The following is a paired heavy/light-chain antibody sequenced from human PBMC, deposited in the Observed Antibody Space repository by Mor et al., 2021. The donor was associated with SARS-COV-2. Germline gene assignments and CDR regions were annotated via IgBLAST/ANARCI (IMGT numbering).Heavy chain of an antibody. CDR2: ISGSGGST. V-gene: IGHV3-23*01. J-gene: IGHJ6*02. CDR1: GFTFSSYA. CDR3: AKDPPIAAAGPRGTVKDYYYYGMDV. D-gene: IGHD6-13*01. Sequence: EVQLLESGGGLVQPGGSLRLSCAASGFTFSSYAMSWVRQAPGKGLEWVSAISGSGGSTYYADSVKGRFTISRDNSKNTLYLQMNSLRAEDTAVYYCAKDPPIAAAGPRGTVKDYYYYGMDVWGQGTTVTVSS.
Light chain of an antibody. Sequence: DIQMTQSPSTLSASVGDRVTITCRASQSISSWLAWYQQKPGKAPKLLIYKASSLESGVPSRFSGSGSGTEFTLTISSLQPDDFATYYCQQYNSFTWTFGQGTKVEIK. CDR1: QSISSW. CDR2: KAS. J-gene: IGKJ1*01. CDR3: QQYNSFTWT. V-gene: IGKV1-5*03.